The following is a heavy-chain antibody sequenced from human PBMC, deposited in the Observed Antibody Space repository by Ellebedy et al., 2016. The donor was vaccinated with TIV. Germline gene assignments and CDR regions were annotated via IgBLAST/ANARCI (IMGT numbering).Heavy chain of an antibody. CDR2: ISSSAYST. V-gene: IGHV3-23*01. Sequence: GESLKISCVASGFTFSSHAMNWVRQAPGKGLEWVSTISSSAYSTHYADSVKGRFTLSRDNSKNTLYLQMNSLRGEDTAVYYCAKDLRYTNAWGGAFDIWGRGTMVTVSS. CDR3: AKDLRYTNAWGGAFDI. J-gene: IGHJ3*02. D-gene: IGHD6-19*01. CDR1: GFTFSSHA.